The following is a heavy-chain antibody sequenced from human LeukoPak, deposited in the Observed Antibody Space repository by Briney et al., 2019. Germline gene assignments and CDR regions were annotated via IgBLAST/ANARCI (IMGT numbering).Heavy chain of an antibody. CDR2: INQCGGEK. Sequence: GGSLRLSCAVSGFTLSSNYMGWIRQAPGKGLEWVANINQCGGEKYYVDSVKGRFTISRDKAKNSLFLQMGSRRVEDTAVYYCARESTADYNSSWYGFRNWGQGTLVSVSS. CDR3: ARESTADYNSSWYGFRN. D-gene: IGHD6-13*01. J-gene: IGHJ1*01. V-gene: IGHV3-7*01. CDR1: GFTLSSNY.